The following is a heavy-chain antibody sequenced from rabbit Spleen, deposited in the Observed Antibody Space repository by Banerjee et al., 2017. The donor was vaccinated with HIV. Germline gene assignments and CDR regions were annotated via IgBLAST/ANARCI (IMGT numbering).Heavy chain of an antibody. J-gene: IGHJ4*01. D-gene: IGHD2-1*01. V-gene: IGHV1S45*01. CDR1: GFDFSVYG. Sequence: QEQVVESGGGLVQPGGSLKLSCKASGFDFSVYGLSWVRQAPGKGLESIACIYGGVIDSAYYATWAKGRFTISKTSSTTVTLQVASLTAADTATYFCARGSATMTMVITGFYFNLWGPGTLVTVS. CDR3: ARGSATMTMVITGFYFNL. CDR2: IYGGVIDSA.